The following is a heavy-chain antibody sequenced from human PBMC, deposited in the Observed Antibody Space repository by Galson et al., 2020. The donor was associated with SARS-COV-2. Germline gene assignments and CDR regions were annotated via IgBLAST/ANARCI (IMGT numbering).Heavy chain of an antibody. Sequence: GGSLRLSCAASGFTFSSYAMHWVRPAPGKGLEYVSAISSTGGSPSYANSVKGRFTISRDNSKNTLYLQMGGLRAEEMAVYYCARDRVVVVPAARKEYYYYYYMDVWGKGTTVTVSS. CDR1: GFTFSSYA. CDR3: ARDRVVVVPAARKEYYYYYYMDV. J-gene: IGHJ6*03. D-gene: IGHD2-2*01. V-gene: IGHV3-64*01. CDR2: ISSTGGSP.